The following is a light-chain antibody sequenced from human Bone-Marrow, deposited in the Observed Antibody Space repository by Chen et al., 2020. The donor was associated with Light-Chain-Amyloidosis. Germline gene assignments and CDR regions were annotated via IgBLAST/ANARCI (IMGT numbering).Light chain of an antibody. CDR3: QQFDKGPRT. J-gene: IGKJ1*01. Sequence: EIVLTQSPVTLSVSPGERAILSCRASQSVNNNLSWYQQRPGQPPRLLIYGASTRATGIPARCSGTGSGTEFTLTISSMQSEDFALYYSQQFDKGPRTFGQGTKVEIK. CDR1: QSVNNN. CDR2: GAS. V-gene: IGKV3-15*01.